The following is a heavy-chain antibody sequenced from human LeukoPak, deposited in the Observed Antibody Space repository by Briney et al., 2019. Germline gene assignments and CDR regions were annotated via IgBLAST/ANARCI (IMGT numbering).Heavy chain of an antibody. Sequence: GGSLRLSCAASGFTFSSYGMNWVRQAPGKGLEWVAVIWYDGTNTYYADSVKGRFTISRDNSKNTLYLQMNSLRAEDTAVYYCARDFCSGGSCYPDAFDIWGQGTMVTVSS. CDR2: IWYDGTNT. V-gene: IGHV3-33*01. D-gene: IGHD2-15*01. CDR3: ARDFCSGGSCYPDAFDI. J-gene: IGHJ3*02. CDR1: GFTFSSYG.